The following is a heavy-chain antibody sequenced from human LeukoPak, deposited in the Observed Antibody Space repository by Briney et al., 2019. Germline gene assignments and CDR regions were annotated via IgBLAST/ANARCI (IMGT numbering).Heavy chain of an antibody. CDR2: MNTNSGNT. D-gene: IGHD3-10*01. Sequence: GPSVKVSCEASGYTSTSYDVNGVRRASGQGREGMGWMNTNSGNTGYAQKFQGRVTMTRNTSISTAYMELSSLRSEDTAVYYCARGSSYGEFDYWGQGTLVTVSS. CDR1: GYTSTSYD. V-gene: IGHV1-8*01. J-gene: IGHJ4*02. CDR3: ARGSSYGEFDY.